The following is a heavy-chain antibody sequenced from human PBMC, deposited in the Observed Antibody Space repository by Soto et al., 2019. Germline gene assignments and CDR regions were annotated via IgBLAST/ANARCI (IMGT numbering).Heavy chain of an antibody. CDR2: IYYSGST. V-gene: IGHV4-39*01. Sequence: SETLSLTCTVSGGSISSSSYYWGWIRQPPGKGLEWIGSIYYSGSTYYNPSLKSRVTISVDTSKNQFSLKPSSVTAADTAVYYCASEASRVRAFDIWGQGTMVTVSS. CDR1: GGSISSSSYY. D-gene: IGHD3-10*01. J-gene: IGHJ3*02. CDR3: ASEASRVRAFDI.